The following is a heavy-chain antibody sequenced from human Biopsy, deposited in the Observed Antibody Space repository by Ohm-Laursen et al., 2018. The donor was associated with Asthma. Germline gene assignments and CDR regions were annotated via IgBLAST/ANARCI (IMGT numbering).Heavy chain of an antibody. CDR3: TRWSLRVRDTPNDY. Sequence: GASAKVSCKASGGTFSSYSVSWVRQAPGQGLEWMGWMNPNSGNTGYPQNFQGRVTMTRDTSISTAYMELSSLRSEDTAVYYCTRWSLRVRDTPNDYWGQGTLVTVSS. CDR1: GGTFSSYS. J-gene: IGHJ4*02. CDR2: MNPNSGNT. V-gene: IGHV1-8*02. D-gene: IGHD3-16*01.